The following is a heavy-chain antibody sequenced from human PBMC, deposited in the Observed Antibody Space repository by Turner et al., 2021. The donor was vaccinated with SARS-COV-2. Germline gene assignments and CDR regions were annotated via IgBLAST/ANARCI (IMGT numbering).Heavy chain of an antibody. D-gene: IGHD5-18*01. CDR2: VNPNSGGT. V-gene: IGHV1-2*02. Sequence: QVQLVQSGAEVKKPGASMKGSCKASGYTFTGYCMHWVRQAPGQGLEWMGWVNPNSGGTNYAQKFQGRVTMTWDTSISTAYMELSRLRSDDTAVYYCARSRYTYGSYYYYGMDVWGQGTTVTVSS. CDR3: ARSRYTYGSYYYYGMDV. J-gene: IGHJ6*02. CDR1: GYTFTGYC.